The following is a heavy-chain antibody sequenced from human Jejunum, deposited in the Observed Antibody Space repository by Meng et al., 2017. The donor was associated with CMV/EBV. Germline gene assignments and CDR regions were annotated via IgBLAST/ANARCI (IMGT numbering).Heavy chain of an antibody. CDR2: LNWNGDNP. CDR3: ARARGRDLLYSYFGMDV. Sequence: TFDDYGMSWVRQRPGKGLEWVSGLNWNGDNPGYADSVKGRFIVSRDNAKNSLYLQMNSLRVEDTAVYYCARARGRDLLYSYFGMDVWGQGTMVTVSS. V-gene: IGHV3-20*03. D-gene: IGHD3-16*01. J-gene: IGHJ6*02. CDR1: TFDDYG.